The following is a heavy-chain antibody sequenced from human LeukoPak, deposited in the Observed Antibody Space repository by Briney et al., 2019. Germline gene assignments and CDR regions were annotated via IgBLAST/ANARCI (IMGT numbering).Heavy chain of an antibody. V-gene: IGHV3-7*01. CDR2: IKQDGSEK. D-gene: IGHD3-22*01. CDR3: ARDRHNLYYFDSRGSDY. CDR1: GFTFSSYW. J-gene: IGHJ4*02. Sequence: GGSLRLSCAASGFTFSSYWMTWVRQAPGKGLEWVASIKQDGSEKYYVDSVKGRFTISRDDAENSLYLQMNSLRAEDTAVYYCARDRHNLYYFDSRGSDYWGQGTLVTVSS.